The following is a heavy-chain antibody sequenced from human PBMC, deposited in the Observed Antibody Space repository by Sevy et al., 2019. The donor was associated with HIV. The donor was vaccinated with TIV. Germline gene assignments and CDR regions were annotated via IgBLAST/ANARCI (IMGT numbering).Heavy chain of an antibody. D-gene: IGHD1-26*01. CDR1: GFIFSTYG. CDR2: ISFDGSDK. CDR3: AKMQGGSYNYYGMDV. V-gene: IGHV3-30*18. J-gene: IGHJ6*02. Sequence: GGSLRLSCAASGFIFSTYGIHLVRQAPGKGLECVAVISFDGSDKYYADCVRGRFTISRDNSKNTLYLQMNSLRVEDTAIYYCAKMQGGSYNYYGMDVWGQGTTVTVSS.